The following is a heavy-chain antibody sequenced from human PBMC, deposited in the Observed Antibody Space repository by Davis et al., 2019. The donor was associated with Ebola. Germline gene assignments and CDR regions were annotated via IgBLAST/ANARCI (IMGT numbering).Heavy chain of an antibody. V-gene: IGHV1-69*13. CDR3: ASGPRYYDPYYYYMDV. CDR1: GGTFSSYA. Sequence: SVTVSCKASGGTFSSYAISWVRQAPGQGLEWMGGIIPIFGTANYAQKFQGRVTITADESTSTAYMELSSLRSEDTAVYYCASGPRYYDPYYYYMDVWGKGTTVTVSS. D-gene: IGHD3-3*01. CDR2: IIPIFGTA. J-gene: IGHJ6*03.